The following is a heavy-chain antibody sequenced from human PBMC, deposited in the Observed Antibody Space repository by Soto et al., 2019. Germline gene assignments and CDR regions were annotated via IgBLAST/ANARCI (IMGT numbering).Heavy chain of an antibody. J-gene: IGHJ5*02. CDR2: IFHSGTT. Sequence: SETLSLTCEVSGVSISSGGYSWSWIRQSPGKGLEWMGYIFHSGTTDYTPSLKSRLTISVDRSKNQFSLRLRSVTAADTALYYCARAGGSGPLDDWFDPWGQGTLVSVSS. CDR3: ARAGGSGPLDDWFDP. CDR1: GVSISSGGYS. V-gene: IGHV4-30-2*06. D-gene: IGHD3-10*01.